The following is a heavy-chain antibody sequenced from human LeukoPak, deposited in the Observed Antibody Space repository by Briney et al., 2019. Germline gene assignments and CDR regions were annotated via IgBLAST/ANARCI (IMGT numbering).Heavy chain of an antibody. CDR2: ISGSGGST. CDR3: ATKGGGWDTPHHFDY. D-gene: IGHD6-19*01. J-gene: IGHJ4*02. Sequence: PGGSLRLSCAASGFTFSSYAMSWVRQAPGKGLEWVSAISGSGGSTYYADSVKGRFTISRDNSKNTLYLQMNSLRAEDTAVYYCATKGGGWDTPHHFDYWGQGTLVTVSS. CDR1: GFTFSSYA. V-gene: IGHV3-23*01.